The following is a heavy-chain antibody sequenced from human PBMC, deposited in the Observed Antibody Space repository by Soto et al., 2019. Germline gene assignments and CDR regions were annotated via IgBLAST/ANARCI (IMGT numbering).Heavy chain of an antibody. CDR3: ARVSRCSSTSCHGSYYYYYGMDV. Sequence: ASVKVSCKASGCTFTSYGISWVRQAPGQGLEWMGWISAYNGNTNYAQKLQGRVTMTTDTSTSTAYMELRSLRSDDTAVYYCARVSRCSSTSCHGSYYYYYGMDVWGQGTTVTVSS. J-gene: IGHJ6*02. V-gene: IGHV1-18*04. D-gene: IGHD2-2*01. CDR1: GCTFTSYG. CDR2: ISAYNGNT.